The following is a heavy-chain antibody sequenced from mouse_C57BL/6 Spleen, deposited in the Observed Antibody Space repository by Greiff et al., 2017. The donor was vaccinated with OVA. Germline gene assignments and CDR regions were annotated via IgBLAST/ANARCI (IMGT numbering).Heavy chain of an antibody. CDR1: GYAFSSSW. Sequence: QVQLKQSGPELVKPGASVKISCKASGYAFSSSWMNWVKQRPGKGLEWIGRIYPGDGDTNYNGKFKGKATLTADKSSSTAYMQLSSLTSEDSAVYFGARDSSGYSYYAMDYWGQGTSVTVSS. CDR2: IYPGDGDT. V-gene: IGHV1-82*01. J-gene: IGHJ4*01. D-gene: IGHD3-2*02. CDR3: ARDSSGYSYYAMDY.